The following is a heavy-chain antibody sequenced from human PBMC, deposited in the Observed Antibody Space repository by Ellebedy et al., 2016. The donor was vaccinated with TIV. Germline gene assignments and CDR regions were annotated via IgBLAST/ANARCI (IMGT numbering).Heavy chain of an antibody. J-gene: IGHJ4*02. CDR2: IKQDGSEK. CDR3: ARRVAGKASFDY. CDR1: GFTFTNYW. Sequence: GESLKISCAGSGFTFTNYWMSWVRQAPGKGLEWVANIKQDGSEKYYVDSVKGRFTVSRDNAKNSLYLQMNSLRAEDTAVYYCARRVAGKASFDYWGQGTLVTVSS. V-gene: IGHV3-7*01. D-gene: IGHD6-19*01.